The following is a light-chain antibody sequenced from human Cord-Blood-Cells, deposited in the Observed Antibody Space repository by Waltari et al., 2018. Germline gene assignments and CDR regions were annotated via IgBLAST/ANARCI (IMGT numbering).Light chain of an antibody. CDR3: CSYAGSSTWV. V-gene: IGLV2-23*02. J-gene: IGLJ3*02. CDR1: SSDVGSYHL. CDR2: EVS. Sequence: QSALTQPASVSGSPGQSITISCTGTSSDVGSYHLVSWYQQHPGKAPKLMIYEVSKRPSGVSNRFSGSTSGNTASLTISGLQAEDEADYYCCSYAGSSTWVCGGGTKLTVL.